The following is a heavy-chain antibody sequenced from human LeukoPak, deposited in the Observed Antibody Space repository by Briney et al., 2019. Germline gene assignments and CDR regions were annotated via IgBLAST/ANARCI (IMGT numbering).Heavy chain of an antibody. J-gene: IGHJ1*01. CDR2: ISSGSTI. CDR3: ARSAEQWLVRGGRYFQH. Sequence: GSLRLSCAASGFTFSDYYMSWVRQAPGKGLGWVSYISSGSTIYYADSVKGRFTISRDNAKNSLYLQMNSLRAEDTAVYYCARSAEQWLVRGGRYFQHWGQGTLVTVSS. D-gene: IGHD6-19*01. CDR1: GFTFSDYY. V-gene: IGHV3-11*01.